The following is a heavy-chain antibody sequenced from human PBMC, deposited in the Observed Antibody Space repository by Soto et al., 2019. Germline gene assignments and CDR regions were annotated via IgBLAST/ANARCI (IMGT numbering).Heavy chain of an antibody. V-gene: IGHV1-18*01. D-gene: IGHD6-19*01. CDR2: ISAYNGNT. Sequence: ASVKVSCKASGYTFTSYGISWVRQAPGQGLEWMGWISAYNGNTNYAQKLQGRVTMTTDTSTSTAYMELRSLRSDDTAVYYCARELGPSSGRYYYYSYGMDVLGQGTTVTVSS. J-gene: IGHJ6*02. CDR3: ARELGPSSGRYYYYSYGMDV. CDR1: GYTFTSYG.